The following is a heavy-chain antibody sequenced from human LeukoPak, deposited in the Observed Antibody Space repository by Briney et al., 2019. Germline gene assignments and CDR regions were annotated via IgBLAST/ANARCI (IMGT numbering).Heavy chain of an antibody. CDR2: INSDGSST. V-gene: IGHV3-74*01. D-gene: IGHD3-22*01. CDR3: ARVGGSGYDAFDI. CDR1: GFTFSSYW. Sequence: GGSLRLSCAASGFTFSSYWMHWFRQAPGKGLVWVSRINSDGSSTSYADSVKGRFTISRDNAKNTLYLQMNSLRAEDTAVYYCARVGGSGYDAFDIWGQGTMVTVSS. J-gene: IGHJ3*02.